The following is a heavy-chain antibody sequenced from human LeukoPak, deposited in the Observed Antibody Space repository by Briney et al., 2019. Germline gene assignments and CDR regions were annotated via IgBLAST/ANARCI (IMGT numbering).Heavy chain of an antibody. Sequence: GGSLRLSCAASGFTFSSYAMSWVRQAPGKGLEWVSAISGSGGSTYYADSVKGRFTISRDIAKNSLYLQMNSLRAEDTAVYYCARELDGMDVWGQGTTVTVSS. CDR3: ARELDGMDV. J-gene: IGHJ6*02. CDR1: GFTFSSYA. V-gene: IGHV3-23*01. CDR2: ISGSGGST.